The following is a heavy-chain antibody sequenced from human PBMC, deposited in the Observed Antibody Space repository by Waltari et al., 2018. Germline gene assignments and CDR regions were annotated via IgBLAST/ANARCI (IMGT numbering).Heavy chain of an antibody. D-gene: IGHD3-10*01. CDR2: IYYSGST. J-gene: IGHJ4*02. CDR1: GGSISSSSYY. Sequence: QLQLQESGPGLVKPSETLSLTCTVSGGSISSSSYYWGWIRQPPGKGLEWIGSIYYSGSTYYNPSLKSRVTISVDTSKNQFSLKLSSVTAADTAVYYCATDPPHRGPPRGGYWGQGTLVTVSS. V-gene: IGHV4-39*07. CDR3: ATDPPHRGPPRGGY.